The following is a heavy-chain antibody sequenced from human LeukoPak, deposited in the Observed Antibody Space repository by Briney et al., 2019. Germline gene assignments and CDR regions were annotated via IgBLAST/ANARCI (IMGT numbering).Heavy chain of an antibody. CDR1: GFTFSNYA. D-gene: IGHD2-15*01. J-gene: IGHJ4*02. Sequence: GGSLRLSCAASGFTFSNYAMGWVRQAPGKGLEWVSTISGSGGSTYYAESVKGRFTISRDNSENTLFLQMNSLRAEDTAVYYCAKGCGGTCYSDFDSWGQGTLVTVSS. CDR2: ISGSGGST. CDR3: AKGCGGTCYSDFDS. V-gene: IGHV3-23*01.